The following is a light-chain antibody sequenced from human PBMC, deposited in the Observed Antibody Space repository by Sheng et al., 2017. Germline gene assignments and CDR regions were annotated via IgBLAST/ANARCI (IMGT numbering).Light chain of an antibody. V-gene: IGKV3-15*01. CDR2: GAS. Sequence: DIVMTQSPATLSVSPGERATLSCRATQTVYTNLAWYQQNPGQPPRLLIYGASTRATGIPARFSGSGSGTEFTLTITSLQSEDFAVYYCQQRRSWPPITFGQGTRLQIK. J-gene: IGKJ5*01. CDR3: QQRRSWPPIT. CDR1: QTVYTN.